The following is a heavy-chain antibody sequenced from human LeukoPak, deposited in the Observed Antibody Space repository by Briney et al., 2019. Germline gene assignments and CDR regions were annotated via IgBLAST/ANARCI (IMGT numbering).Heavy chain of an antibody. Sequence: SETLSLTCTVSGGSISSYYWSWIRQPPGKGLEWIGYIYYSGSTNYNPSLKSRVTISVDTSKNQFSLKLSSVTAADTAVYYCARPRLFWSGYYPIWGQGTMVTVSS. V-gene: IGHV4-59*12. CDR3: ARPRLFWSGYYPI. D-gene: IGHD3-3*01. CDR1: GGSISSYY. J-gene: IGHJ3*02. CDR2: IYYSGST.